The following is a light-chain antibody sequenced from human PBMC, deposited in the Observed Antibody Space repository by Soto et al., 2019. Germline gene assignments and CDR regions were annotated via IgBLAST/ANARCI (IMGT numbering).Light chain of an antibody. CDR2: KAS. CDR1: QSITSW. CDR3: QQYNNYLRT. V-gene: IGKV1-5*03. J-gene: IGKJ1*01. Sequence: DIPMTQSPSTLSASVGDRVTITCRASQSITSWLAWYQQKPGKAPKLLIYKASSLESGVPSRFSGSGSGTEFTLTISSLQPDDFATYYCQQYNNYLRTFGQGTKVEIK.